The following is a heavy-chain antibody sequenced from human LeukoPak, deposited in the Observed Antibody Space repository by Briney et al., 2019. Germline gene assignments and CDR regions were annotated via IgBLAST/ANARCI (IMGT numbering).Heavy chain of an antibody. Sequence: GGSLRLSCAASGFTFSSYGMSWVRQAPGRGLEWVSAISGSGGSTYYADSVKGRFTISRDNSKNTLYLQMNSLRAEDTAVYYCAKLPPARASYDSSGYYFRQTGGFDYWGQGTLVTVSS. CDR1: GFTFSSYG. CDR2: ISGSGGST. V-gene: IGHV3-23*01. CDR3: AKLPPARASYDSSGYYFRQTGGFDY. D-gene: IGHD3-22*01. J-gene: IGHJ4*02.